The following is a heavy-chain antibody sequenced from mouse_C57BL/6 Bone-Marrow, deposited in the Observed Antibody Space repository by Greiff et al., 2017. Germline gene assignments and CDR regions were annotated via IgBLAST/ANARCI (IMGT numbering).Heavy chain of an antibody. D-gene: IGHD3-2*02. CDR1: GYTFTGYW. CDR2: SLPGSGST. CDR3: ARHVDSSGSYYYAMDY. J-gene: IGHJ4*01. Sequence: QVQLQQSGAELMKPGASVKLSCKATGYTFTGYWIEWVKQRPGHGLEWIGESLPGSGSTNYNEKFKGKATFTADTSSNTAYMQLSSLTTEDSAIYYCARHVDSSGSYYYAMDYWGQGTSVTVSS. V-gene: IGHV1-9*01.